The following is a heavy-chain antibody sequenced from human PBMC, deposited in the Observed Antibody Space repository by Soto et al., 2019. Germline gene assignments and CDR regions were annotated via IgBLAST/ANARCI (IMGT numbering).Heavy chain of an antibody. CDR2: ISYSGFT. J-gene: IGHJ4*02. CDR3: ARVTWFAELSFDY. CDR1: GGSITSTDGY. D-gene: IGHD3-10*01. Sequence: QVQLQESGPGLVKPSQTLSLTCTVSGGSITSTDGYWSWIRQPPGKGLEWIGYISYSGFTLYNPSLQSPVTISVDPSQNQFSLDLNSVTAADTAVYYCARVTWFAELSFDYWGKGTVVTVSS. V-gene: IGHV4-30-4*01.